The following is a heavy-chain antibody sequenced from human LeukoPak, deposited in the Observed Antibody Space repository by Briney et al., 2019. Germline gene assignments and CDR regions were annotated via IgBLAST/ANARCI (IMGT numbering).Heavy chain of an antibody. V-gene: IGHV3-48*01. CDR3: ARDRHSSVDY. J-gene: IGHJ4*02. CDR2: ISGDSNTI. Sequence: GGSLRLSCAAPGFTFSTYSMIWVRQAPGKGLEWLSYISGDSNTIYYADSVKGRFTVSRDNAKNSLYLQLNSLRAEDTAVYYCARDRHSSVDYWGQGTLVTVSS. CDR1: GFTFSTYS. D-gene: IGHD3-22*01.